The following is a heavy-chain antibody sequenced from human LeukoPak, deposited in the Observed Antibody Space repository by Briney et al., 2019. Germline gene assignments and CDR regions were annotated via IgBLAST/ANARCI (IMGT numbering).Heavy chain of an antibody. CDR1: GLAISSNY. D-gene: IGHD3-22*01. V-gene: IGHV3-21*01. CDR3: ALAGGSSGYLYY. Sequence: GGSLRLSCAASGLAISSNYMIWVRLAPGKGLEWVSSISSSSSYIYYADSVKGRFTISRDNAKNSLYLQMNSLRAEDTAVYYCALAGGSSGYLYYWGQGTLVTVSS. CDR2: ISSSSSYI. J-gene: IGHJ4*02.